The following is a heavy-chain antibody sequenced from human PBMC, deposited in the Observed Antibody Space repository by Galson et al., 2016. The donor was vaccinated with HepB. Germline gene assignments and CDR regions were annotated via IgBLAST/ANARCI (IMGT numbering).Heavy chain of an antibody. CDR1: GFSLSNYG. D-gene: IGHD6-25*01. J-gene: IGHJ6*04. V-gene: IGHV3-30*03. CDR2: VSDDGTDK. CDR3: ARPSGTSYYSYGMDG. Sequence: SLRLSCAASGFSLSNYGMHWVRQAPGKGLEWVAVVSDDGTDKYYAASVKGRFTISKDNSKNTLHLQINSLRGEDTAVYYCARPSGTSYYSYGMDGCGKGTTVSVSS.